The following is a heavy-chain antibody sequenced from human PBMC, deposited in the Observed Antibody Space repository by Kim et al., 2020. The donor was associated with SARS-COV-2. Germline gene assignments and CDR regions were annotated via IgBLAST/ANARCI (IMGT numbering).Heavy chain of an antibody. V-gene: IGHV1-3*01. CDR3: ARVRPPGSPDYYEMDV. CDR2: INAGNGNT. Sequence: ASVKVSCKASGYSFTNYAMHWVRLAPGQTLEWMGWINAGNGNTKYSQRFQGRVSITWDTSASTAYMELSSLRSEDTAVYYCARVRPPGSPDYYEMDVWGQ. J-gene: IGHJ6*02. CDR1: GYSFTNYA. D-gene: IGHD1-1*01.